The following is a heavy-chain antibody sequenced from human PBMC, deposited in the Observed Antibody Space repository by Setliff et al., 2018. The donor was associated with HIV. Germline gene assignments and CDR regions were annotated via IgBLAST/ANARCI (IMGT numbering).Heavy chain of an antibody. CDR1: RGSISSGAYY. CDR2: IYYNGIT. J-gene: IGHJ4*02. D-gene: IGHD5-12*01. Sequence: SETLSLTCTVSRGSISSGAYYWSWIRQHPERGPEWIGYIYYNGITYYSPSLRSRLTMSIDTSRNEFSLRLSSVTAADTAMYYCARLPRGPWRWDYWGQGMLVTVSS. V-gene: IGHV4-31*03. CDR3: ARLPRGPWRWDY.